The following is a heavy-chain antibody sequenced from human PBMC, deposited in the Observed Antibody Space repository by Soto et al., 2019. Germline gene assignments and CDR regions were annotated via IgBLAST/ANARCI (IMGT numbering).Heavy chain of an antibody. CDR2: ILGEGAST. Sequence: GGSLRLSCAASGFTFSSYAMSWVRQAPGKGQEWVSSILGEGASTYYADYVRGRFTISRDNSKNTLYLQMNSLRVEVTAVYYCAKKVPGSNPLDSWGQGALVTVSS. J-gene: IGHJ4*02. CDR1: GFTFSSYA. D-gene: IGHD1-1*01. V-gene: IGHV3-23*01. CDR3: AKKVPGSNPLDS.